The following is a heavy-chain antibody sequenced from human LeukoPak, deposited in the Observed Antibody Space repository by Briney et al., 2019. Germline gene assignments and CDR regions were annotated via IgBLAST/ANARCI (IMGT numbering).Heavy chain of an antibody. V-gene: IGHV4-38-2*02. J-gene: IGHJ4*02. Sequence: SETLSLTCIVSGYSVSSSYFWGWVRQPPGKGLEWIGSIFHSGSVYYNPSLKSRVTISVDPSKNRFSLKLTSVTAADTAVYYCARVVASTSIDSWGQGTLVTVSS. CDR1: GYSVSSSYF. D-gene: IGHD2-15*01. CDR2: IFHSGSV. CDR3: ARVVASTSIDS.